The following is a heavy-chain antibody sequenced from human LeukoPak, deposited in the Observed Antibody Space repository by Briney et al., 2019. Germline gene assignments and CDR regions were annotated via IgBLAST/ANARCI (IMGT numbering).Heavy chain of an antibody. CDR1: GYSLSNYL. CDR2: IYPGDSGT. J-gene: IGHJ4*02. D-gene: IGHD3-10*01. CDR3: ARLSYGSGSYYPHY. V-gene: IGHV5-51*01. Sequence: GESLKISCNGSGYSLSNYLIGWVRQIPGKGLGLIGIIYPGDSGTRYSPSFQGQVTISADKSISTAYLQWSSLKASDTAMYYCARLSYGSGSYYPHYWGQGTLVTVSS.